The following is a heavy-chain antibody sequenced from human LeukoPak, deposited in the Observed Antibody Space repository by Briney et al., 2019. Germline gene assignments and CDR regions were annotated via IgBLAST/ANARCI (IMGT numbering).Heavy chain of an antibody. D-gene: IGHD1-7*01. CDR1: GFTFTSYS. J-gene: IGHJ4*02. CDR3: ARKAQYNGHYPLDY. Sequence: GGSLRLSCAASGFTFTSYSMSWVRQAPGKGLEWVSGTSDRGDYTYYADSVKGRFTISRDSSKNTLFLQMNSLRAEDAALYFCARKAQYNGHYPLDYWGQGTLVTVSS. CDR2: TSDRGDYT. V-gene: IGHV3-23*01.